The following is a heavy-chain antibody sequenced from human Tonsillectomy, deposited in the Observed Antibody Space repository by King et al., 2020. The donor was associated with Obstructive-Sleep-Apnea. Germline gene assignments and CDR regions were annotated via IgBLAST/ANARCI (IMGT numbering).Heavy chain of an antibody. CDR1: GFTLSDFG. CDR3: AKSRDGHNHGLGF. Sequence: VQLVESGGGVVQPGGSLRLSCAASGFTLSDFGMHWVRRAPGRALEWVAVMFYDGDTHYTGSVKGRFTISRDTSKNTLYVQMNNLRDEDTAVYYCAKSRDGHNHGLGFWGQGTLVTVSS. V-gene: IGHV3-33*03. D-gene: IGHD5-24*01. J-gene: IGHJ4*02. CDR2: MFYDGDT.